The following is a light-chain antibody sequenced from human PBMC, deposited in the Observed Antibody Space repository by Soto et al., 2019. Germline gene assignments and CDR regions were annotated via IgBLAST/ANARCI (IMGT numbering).Light chain of an antibody. J-gene: IGLJ1*01. V-gene: IGLV2-23*01. CDR1: SSDVGSYNL. Sequence: QSALTQPASVSGSPGQSITISCTGTSSDVGSYNLVSWYQQHQGKAPKLLIYEGNKRPSGVSDGFSGSKSGNTASLTISGLRAEDEADYYCCSYAGGSTYVFGSGTKLTVL. CDR2: EGN. CDR3: CSYAGGSTYV.